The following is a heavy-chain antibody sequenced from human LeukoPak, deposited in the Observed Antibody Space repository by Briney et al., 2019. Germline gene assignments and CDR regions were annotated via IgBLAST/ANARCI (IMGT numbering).Heavy chain of an antibody. D-gene: IGHD6-13*01. V-gene: IGHV3-23*01. CDR1: GFTVSSNY. J-gene: IGHJ4*02. CDR3: ARGGSNTWYC. Sequence: GGSLRLSCAASGFTVSSNYMSWVRQAPGKGLEWVSAISGSGGSTYYADSVKGRFTVSRDNAKNSLYLQMDSLRVEDTAVYYCARGGSNTWYCWGQGTLVTVSS. CDR2: ISGSGGST.